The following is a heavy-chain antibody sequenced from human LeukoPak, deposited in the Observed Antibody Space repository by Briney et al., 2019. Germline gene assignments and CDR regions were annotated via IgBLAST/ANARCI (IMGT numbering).Heavy chain of an antibody. D-gene: IGHD2-2*01. CDR1: GDTFSTYA. CDR3: ARGWGGYCSSTSCYAMTDP. J-gene: IGHJ5*02. Sequence: SVKVSCKASGDTFSTYAISWVRQAPGQGLEWMGGIIPIFGTANYAQKFQGRVTITADESTSTAYMELSSLRSEDTAVYYCARGWGGYCSSTSCYAMTDPWGQGTLVTVSS. CDR2: IIPIFGTA. V-gene: IGHV1-69*01.